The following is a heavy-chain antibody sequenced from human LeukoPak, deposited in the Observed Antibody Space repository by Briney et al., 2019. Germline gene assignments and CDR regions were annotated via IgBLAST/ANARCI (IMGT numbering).Heavy chain of an antibody. J-gene: IGHJ6*03. CDR3: AKRQPADHYYYYMDV. Sequence: PAESLRLSCAASGFTFTTYAMNWVRQPPGKGLEWVSAISGSGGSTFYADSVKGRFTISKDTSSNTLFLQMNSLRAEDTAVYYCAKRQPADHYYYYMDVWGKGTTVTVSS. CDR1: GFTFTTYA. V-gene: IGHV3-23*01. CDR2: ISGSGGST.